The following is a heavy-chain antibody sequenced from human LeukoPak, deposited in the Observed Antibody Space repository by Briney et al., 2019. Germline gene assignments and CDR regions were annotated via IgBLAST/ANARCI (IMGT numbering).Heavy chain of an antibody. CDR2: IYYSGST. D-gene: IGHD4-11*01. J-gene: IGHJ4*02. CDR3: ARGGLGGITAYSNYLFDY. CDR1: GGSISNFY. V-gene: IGHV4-59*08. Sequence: SETLSLTCTVSGGSISNFYWSWIRQPPGEGLEWIGYIYYSGSTNYNPSLKSRVTISIDTSKDQFSLNLTSVTAADTAVYYCARGGLGGITAYSNYLFDYWGRGTLVTVSS.